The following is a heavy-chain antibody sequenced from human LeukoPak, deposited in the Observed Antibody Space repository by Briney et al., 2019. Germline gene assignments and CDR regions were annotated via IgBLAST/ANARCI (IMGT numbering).Heavy chain of an antibody. J-gene: IGHJ4*02. Sequence: GSLRLSFAASGFTFSSYSMNWVRQAPGKGLEWVSSISSSSSYIYYADSVKGRFTISRDNAKNSLYLQMNSLRAEDTAVYYCARDLQSRGYSYGDYWGQGTLVTVSS. CDR3: ARDLQSRGYSYGDY. CDR2: ISSSSSYI. CDR1: GFTFSSYS. D-gene: IGHD5-18*01. V-gene: IGHV3-21*01.